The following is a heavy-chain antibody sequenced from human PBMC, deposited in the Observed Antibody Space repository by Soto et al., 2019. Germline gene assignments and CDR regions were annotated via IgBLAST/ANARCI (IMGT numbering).Heavy chain of an antibody. CDR2: MNPNSGNT. Sequence: ASVKVSCKASGYTFTSYDINWVRQATGQGLEWMGWMNPNSGNTGYAQKFQGRVTMTRNTSISTAYMELSSLRSEDTAVYYCARVYCSSTSCYKGWFDPWGQGTLVTVSS. CDR1: GYTFTSYD. CDR3: ARVYCSSTSCYKGWFDP. V-gene: IGHV1-8*01. J-gene: IGHJ5*02. D-gene: IGHD2-2*02.